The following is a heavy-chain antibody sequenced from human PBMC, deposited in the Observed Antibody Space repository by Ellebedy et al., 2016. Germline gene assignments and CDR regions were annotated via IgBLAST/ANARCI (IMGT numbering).Heavy chain of an antibody. J-gene: IGHJ6*02. CDR2: INPSGGSA. V-gene: IGHV1-46*04. Sequence: ASVKVSCKASGYTFTNYYMHWVRQAPGQGLEWMGIINPSGGSASYAQKLQGRVTMTRDTSTSTVYMELSSLRSENTAVYYCARVMVMAPGYYYGMDVWGQGTTVTVSS. CDR3: ARVMVMAPGYYYGMDV. D-gene: IGHD2-8*01. CDR1: GYTFTNYY.